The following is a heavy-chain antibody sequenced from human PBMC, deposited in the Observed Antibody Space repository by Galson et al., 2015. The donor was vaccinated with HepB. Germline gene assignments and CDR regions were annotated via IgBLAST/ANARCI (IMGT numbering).Heavy chain of an antibody. Sequence: SLRLSCAASGFTLGDFYMSWIRLSPGRGLEWVAYISDRGDTVYHADSVKGRFTISRDNAKSSVVLQMNSLRAGDTAVYYCARASRRGNTRYNFYYSMDTWGQGTTVTVSS. CDR2: ISDRGDTV. D-gene: IGHD4-23*01. CDR1: GFTLGDFY. J-gene: IGHJ6*02. V-gene: IGHV3-11*01. CDR3: ARASRRGNTRYNFYYSMDT.